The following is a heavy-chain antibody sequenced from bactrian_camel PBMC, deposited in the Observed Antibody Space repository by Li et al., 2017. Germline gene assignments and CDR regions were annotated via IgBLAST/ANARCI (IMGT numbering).Heavy chain of an antibody. CDR1: GLPATTHC. CDR3: AATAYGVILSCSAAVADFGY. Sequence: HVQLVESGGGSVQAGGSLRLACAASGLPATTHCVAWFRQAPGKEREGVAVIYTGGGSTYYADSVKGRFTISPDNAKNTVYLQMSSLKPEDTAMYYCAATAYGVILSCSAAVADFGYWGQGTQVTVS. J-gene: IGHJ6*01. V-gene: IGHV3S1*01. D-gene: IGHD6*01. CDR2: IYTGGGST.